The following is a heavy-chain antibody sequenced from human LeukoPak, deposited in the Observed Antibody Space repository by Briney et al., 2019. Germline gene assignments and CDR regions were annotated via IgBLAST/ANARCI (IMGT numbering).Heavy chain of an antibody. CDR3: ARDGRLLSLVDY. Sequence: SETLSLTCTVSGGSISSSSYYWGWIRQHPGKGLEWIGYIYYSGSTYYNPSLKSRVTISVDTSKNQFSLKLSSVTAADTAVYYCARDGRLLSLVDYWGQGTLVTVSS. V-gene: IGHV4-31*03. D-gene: IGHD3-10*01. CDR2: IYYSGST. J-gene: IGHJ4*02. CDR1: GGSISSSSYY.